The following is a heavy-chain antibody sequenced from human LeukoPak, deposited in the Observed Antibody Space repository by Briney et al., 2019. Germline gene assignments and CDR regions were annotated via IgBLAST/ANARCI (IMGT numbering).Heavy chain of an antibody. CDR2: ISWNSGSI. CDR1: GFTFDDYA. CDR3: AKDYHRAGPTGYYGSGTAFDP. J-gene: IGHJ5*02. D-gene: IGHD3-10*01. V-gene: IGHV3-9*01. Sequence: GGSLRLSCAASGFTFDDYAMHWVRQAPGKGLEWVSGISWNSGSIGYADSVKGRFTISRDNAKNSLYLQMNSLRAEDTALYYCAKDYHRAGPTGYYGSGTAFDPWGQGTLVTVSS.